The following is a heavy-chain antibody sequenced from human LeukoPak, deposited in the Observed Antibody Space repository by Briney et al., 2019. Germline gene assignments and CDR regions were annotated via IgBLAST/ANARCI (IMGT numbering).Heavy chain of an antibody. CDR3: AKDHRLWTLWYYFDC. D-gene: IGHD4/OR15-4a*01. CDR2: ISGSGGST. Sequence: GGSLRLSCAASGFTFSTYGMSWVRQAPGKGLEWVSAISGSGGSTYYADSVKGRFTISRDNSKNTLYLQMNSLRADDTAVYYCAKDHRLWTLWYYFDCWGQGTLVTVSS. CDR1: GFTFSTYG. J-gene: IGHJ4*02. V-gene: IGHV3-23*01.